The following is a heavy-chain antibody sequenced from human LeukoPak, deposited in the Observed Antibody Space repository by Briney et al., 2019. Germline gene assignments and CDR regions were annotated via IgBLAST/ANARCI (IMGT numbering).Heavy chain of an antibody. Sequence: ASVKVSCKASGFALTTYNIVWLRQAPGQGLEWVGWVTAFNENTHYSRKVQGRVTMTRDTSTSTAYMELRSLRSDDTAVYYCARDGSRGNLVTAPDYWGQGTLVTVSS. V-gene: IGHV1-18*01. CDR2: VTAFNENT. CDR1: GFALTTYN. J-gene: IGHJ4*02. CDR3: ARDGSRGNLVTAPDY. D-gene: IGHD2-21*02.